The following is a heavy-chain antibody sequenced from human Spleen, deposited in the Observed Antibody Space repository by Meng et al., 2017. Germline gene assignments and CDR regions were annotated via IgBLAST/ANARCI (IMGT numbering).Heavy chain of an antibody. CDR2: INPDGSST. Sequence: EVQLVESGGRLVQPGGSLRLSCAASGFTFSRYWMHWVRQVPGQGLVWVSRINPDGSSTSYADSVKGRFTISRDNAKNSLYLQMNSLRAEDTAVYYCARGLRYGFDYWGQGILVTVSS. CDR3: ARGLRYGFDY. J-gene: IGHJ4*02. D-gene: IGHD1-1*01. V-gene: IGHV3-74*01. CDR1: GFTFSRYW.